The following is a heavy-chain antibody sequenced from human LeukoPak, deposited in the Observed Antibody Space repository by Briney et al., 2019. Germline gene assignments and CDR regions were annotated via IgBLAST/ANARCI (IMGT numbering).Heavy chain of an antibody. J-gene: IGHJ4*02. CDR3: ARTTGHFDE. D-gene: IGHD2-8*02. CDR1: GDSVSSKSAA. V-gene: IGHV6-1*01. CDR2: TYYRSKWYN. Sequence: SQTLSLTCAISGDSVSSKSAAWNWIRQPPSRGLEWLGRTYYRSKWYNDYAVSVKSRITINPDTSKNQFSLQLNSVAPENTAVDYCARTTGHFDEGGEGTLVTVSS.